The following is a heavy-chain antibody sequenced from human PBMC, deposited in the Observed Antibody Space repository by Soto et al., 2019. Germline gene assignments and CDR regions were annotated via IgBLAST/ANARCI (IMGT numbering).Heavy chain of an antibody. CDR3: ARVDSSSSLLNSGWFDP. CDR1: GGSISSGGYY. D-gene: IGHD6-13*01. J-gene: IGHJ5*02. V-gene: IGHV4-31*03. Sequence: SETLSLTCIVSGGSISSGGYYWSWIRQHPGKGLEWIGYIYYSGSTYYNPSLKSRVTISVDTSKNQFSLKLSSVIAADTAVYYCARVDSSSSLLNSGWFDPWGQGTLVTVSS. CDR2: IYYSGST.